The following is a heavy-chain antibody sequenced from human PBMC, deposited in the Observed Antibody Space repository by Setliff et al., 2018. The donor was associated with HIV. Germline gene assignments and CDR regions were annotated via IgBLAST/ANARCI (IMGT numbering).Heavy chain of an antibody. CDR1: GGTFSSYA. Sequence: ASVKVSCKASGGTFSSYAISWVRQAPGQGLEWMGGIIPIFGTANYAQKFQGRVTITTDESTSTAYMELSSLRSEDTAVYYCARGGGVLRYFDFPLFICGKRECFDIWGQGTMVTVSS. V-gene: IGHV1-69*05. D-gene: IGHD3-9*01. CDR3: ARGGGVLRYFDFPLFICGKRECFDI. J-gene: IGHJ3*02. CDR2: IIPIFGTA.